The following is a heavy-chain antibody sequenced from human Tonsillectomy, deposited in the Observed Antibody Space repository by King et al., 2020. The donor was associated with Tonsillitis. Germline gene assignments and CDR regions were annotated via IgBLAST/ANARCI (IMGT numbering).Heavy chain of an antibody. CDR3: ARVAATYSSSSLVYYYNYMDV. J-gene: IGHJ6*03. V-gene: IGHV3-53*01. CDR1: GFTVSINY. Sequence: VQLVESGGGFIQPGGSLRLSCAASGFTVSINYMGWVRQAPGKGLEWVSLIYSGGNTYYADSVTGRFTISRDTSKNTLYLQMNSLRAEDTAVYYCARVAATYSSSSLVYYYNYMDVWGKGTTVTVSS. CDR2: IYSGGNT. D-gene: IGHD6-6*01.